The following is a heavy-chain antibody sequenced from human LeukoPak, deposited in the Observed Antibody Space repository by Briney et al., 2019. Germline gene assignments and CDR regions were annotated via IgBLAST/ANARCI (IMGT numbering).Heavy chain of an antibody. V-gene: IGHV3-23*01. D-gene: IGHD1-26*01. CDR2: ISSSGGST. CDR3: AKNSGSYYEEGY. CDR1: GFTFSSYA. J-gene: IGHJ4*02. Sequence: GGSLRLSCAASGFTFSSYAMSWVRRAPGKGLEWVSTISSSGGSTYYADSVKGRFTISRDNSKNTLYLQMNSLRAEDTAIYYCAKNSGSYYEEGYWGQGTLVTVSS.